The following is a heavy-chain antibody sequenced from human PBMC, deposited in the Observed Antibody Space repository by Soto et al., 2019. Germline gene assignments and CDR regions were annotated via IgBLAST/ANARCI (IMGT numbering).Heavy chain of an antibody. D-gene: IGHD2-21*02. CDR2: IRNKARSYTT. CDR1: GFTFSDHF. Sequence: PGGSLRLSCAASGFTFSDHFMEWVRQAPGKGLEGVGRIRNKARSYTTDYAASVRGRFTISRDDSKNSLYLQMNSLKAEDTAVYYCARLLAYCGGDCHSFAFDIWGQGTLVTVSS. V-gene: IGHV3-72*01. J-gene: IGHJ3*02. CDR3: ARLLAYCGGDCHSFAFDI.